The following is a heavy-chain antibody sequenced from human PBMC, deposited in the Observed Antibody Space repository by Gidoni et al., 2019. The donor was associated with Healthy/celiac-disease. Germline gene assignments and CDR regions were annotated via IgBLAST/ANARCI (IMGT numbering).Heavy chain of an antibody. Sequence: QVQLVQSGAEVKKPGASVKVSCKASGYTFTGYYIHWVRQAPGHGLEWMGWINPNSGGTNYAQKFQGRVTMTRDTSISTAYMELSRLRSDDTAVYYCARDAHYDFWSGYYMGWFDPWGQGTLVTVSS. CDR2: INPNSGGT. CDR1: GYTFTGYY. CDR3: ARDAHYDFWSGYYMGWFDP. D-gene: IGHD3-3*01. V-gene: IGHV1-2*02. J-gene: IGHJ5*02.